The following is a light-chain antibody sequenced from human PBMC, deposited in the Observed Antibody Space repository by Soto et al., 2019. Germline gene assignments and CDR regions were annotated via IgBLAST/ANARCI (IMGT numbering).Light chain of an antibody. CDR1: SSNIGNNY. CDR3: GTWDSSLSAKV. V-gene: IGLV1-51*02. J-gene: IGLJ1*01. Sequence: QSVLTQRPSVSAAPGQKVAISCSGSSSNIGNNYVSWYQQLPGTAPKLLIYENNKRPSGIPDRFSGSKSGTSATLGITGLQTGDEADYYCGTWDSSLSAKVFGAGTKVTVL. CDR2: ENN.